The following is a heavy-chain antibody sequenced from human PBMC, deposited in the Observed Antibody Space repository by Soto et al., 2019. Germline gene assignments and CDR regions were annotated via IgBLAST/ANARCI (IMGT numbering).Heavy chain of an antibody. Sequence: ASVKVSCKASGYTFTSYYMHWVRQAPGQGLEGMGIISPSGGSTSYAQKFQGRVTMTRDTSTSTVYMELSSLRSEDTAVYYCARDAGYAYGDYYYYYYYYMDVWGKGTTVTVSS. CDR3: ARDAGYAYGDYYYYYYYYMDV. J-gene: IGHJ6*03. CDR2: ISPSGGST. D-gene: IGHD4-17*01. V-gene: IGHV1-46*03. CDR1: GYTFTSYY.